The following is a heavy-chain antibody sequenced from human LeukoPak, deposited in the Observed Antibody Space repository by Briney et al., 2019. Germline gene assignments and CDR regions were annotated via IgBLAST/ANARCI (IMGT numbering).Heavy chain of an antibody. CDR2: ISGSGGST. Sequence: PGGSLRLSCAASGFTFSSYAMSWVRQAPGKGLEWVSAISGSGGSTYYADSVKGRFTISRDNSKNTLYLQMNSLRAEDTAVYYCAKDPFVYCSGGSCYSGSGWFDPWGQGTLVTVSS. V-gene: IGHV3-23*01. CDR1: GFTFSSYA. D-gene: IGHD2-15*01. J-gene: IGHJ5*02. CDR3: AKDPFVYCSGGSCYSGSGWFDP.